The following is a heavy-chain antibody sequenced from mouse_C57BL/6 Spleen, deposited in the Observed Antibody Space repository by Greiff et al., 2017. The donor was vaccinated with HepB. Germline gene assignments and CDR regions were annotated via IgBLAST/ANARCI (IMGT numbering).Heavy chain of an antibody. J-gene: IGHJ2*01. Sequence: EVQVVESGGGLVQPGGSLKLSCAASGFTFSDYGMAWVRQAPRKGPEWVAFISNLAYSIYYADTVTGRFTTSRENAKNTLYLEMSSLRSEDTSMYYCARQGNGNYGLDYWGQGTTLTVSS. D-gene: IGHD2-1*01. CDR1: GFTFSDYG. CDR3: ARQGNGNYGLDY. CDR2: ISNLAYSI. V-gene: IGHV5-15*01.